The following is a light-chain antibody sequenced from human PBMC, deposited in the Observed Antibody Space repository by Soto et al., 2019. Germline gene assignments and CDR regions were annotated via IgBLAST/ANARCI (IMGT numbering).Light chain of an antibody. Sequence: QSALTQPGSVSGSPGQSITISCTGTSSDIGDYNHVSWYQQHPGKAPKLIIYEVSDRPSGVSNRFSGSKSGNTASLSISGVQAADEADYYCCSFYRSRPPWLFGGGTKVTVL. V-gene: IGLV2-14*01. CDR3: CSFYRSRPPWL. CDR2: EVS. CDR1: SSDIGDYNH. J-gene: IGLJ3*02.